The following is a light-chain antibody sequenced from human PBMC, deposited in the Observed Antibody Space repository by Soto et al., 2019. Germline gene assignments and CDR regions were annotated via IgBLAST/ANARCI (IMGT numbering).Light chain of an antibody. J-gene: IGLJ1*01. CDR3: ATWDTSLSVFDV. CDR1: SSNIGNNY. Sequence: QSVLTQPPSVSAAPGQNVTISCSGTSSNIGNNYVSWYQHLPGTAPRILIYDNYKRPSGIPDRFSGFKSGTSATLGITGLQTGDDAGYYCATWDTSLSVFDVFGSGTKVTVL. V-gene: IGLV1-51*01. CDR2: DNY.